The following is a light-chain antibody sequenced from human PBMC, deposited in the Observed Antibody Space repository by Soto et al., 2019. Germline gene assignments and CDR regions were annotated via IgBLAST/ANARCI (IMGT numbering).Light chain of an antibody. CDR1: QSVSSRH. V-gene: IGKV3-20*01. Sequence: EIVLTQSPGTLSLSPGERATLSCRASQSVSSRHLAWYQQKPGQAPRLLIYGASSRATGIPDRFSGSGSGTDFTLTISRXXXXXXXXXXCXQYDGXLYTFGQGTKLXIK. CDR2: GAS. CDR3: XQYDGXLYT. J-gene: IGKJ2*01.